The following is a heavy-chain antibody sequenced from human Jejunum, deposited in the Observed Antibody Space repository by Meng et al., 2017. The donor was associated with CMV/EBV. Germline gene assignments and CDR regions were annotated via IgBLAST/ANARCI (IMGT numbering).Heavy chain of an antibody. CDR3: ARRGLAAAGTGTTFDY. V-gene: IGHV5-51*01. Sequence: LTNYWIGWVRKMPGKGLEWMGIIYPGDSDTRYSPSFQGQVTISVDKSISTAYLQWSSLKASDTAMYYCARRGLAAAGTGTTFDYWGQGTLGTGSS. D-gene: IGHD6-13*01. J-gene: IGHJ4*02. CDR2: IYPGDSDT. CDR1: LTNYW.